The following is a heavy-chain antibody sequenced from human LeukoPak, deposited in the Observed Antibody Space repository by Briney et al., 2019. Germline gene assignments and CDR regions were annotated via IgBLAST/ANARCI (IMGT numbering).Heavy chain of an antibody. V-gene: IGHV3-21*04. Sequence: GSLRLSCAASGFTFSSYSMNWVRQAPGKGLEWVSSISSSSSYIYYADSVKGRFTISRDNSKNTLYLQMNTLRAEDTAVYYCAKNNDFDYWGQGTLVTVSS. D-gene: IGHD1-1*01. CDR2: ISSSSSYI. CDR3: AKNNDFDY. CDR1: GFTFSSYS. J-gene: IGHJ4*02.